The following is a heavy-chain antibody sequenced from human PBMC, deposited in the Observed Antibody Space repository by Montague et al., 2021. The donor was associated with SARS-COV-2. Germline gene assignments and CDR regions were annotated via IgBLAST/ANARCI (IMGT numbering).Heavy chain of an antibody. CDR2: INHSGST. J-gene: IGHJ2*01. V-gene: IGHV4-34*01. CDR3: ARGAPTITMIVVVVTGAGWYFDL. CDR1: GGSFSDYY. Sequence: SETLSLTCAVHGGSFSDYYWSWIRQAPGKGLEWIGEINHSGSTNYNQSLKSRVTISVDTSKNQFSLKLSSVTAADTAVYYCARGAPTITMIVVVVTGAGWYFDLWGRGTLVSVSA. D-gene: IGHD3-22*01.